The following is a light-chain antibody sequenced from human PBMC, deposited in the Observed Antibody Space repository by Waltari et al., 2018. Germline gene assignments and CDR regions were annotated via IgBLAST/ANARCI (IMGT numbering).Light chain of an antibody. CDR3: ISDTSSRTWV. Sequence: QSALTQPASVSGSPGQSITISCTGTSSDVGGYKYFSRYHHHPGKAPKLMIYVVSNRTSGVSNRFSGSKSGNTASLTISGLQAEDEADYYCISDTSSRTWVFGGGTKVTVL. V-gene: IGLV2-14*01. J-gene: IGLJ3*02. CDR2: VVS. CDR1: SSDVGGYKY.